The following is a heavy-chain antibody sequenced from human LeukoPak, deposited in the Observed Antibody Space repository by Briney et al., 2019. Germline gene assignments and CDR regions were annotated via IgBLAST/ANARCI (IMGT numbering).Heavy chain of an antibody. V-gene: IGHV4-59*12. Sequence: SQTLSLTCTVSGGSISSYYWSWIRQPPGKGLEWIGYIYYSGSTNYNPSLKSRVTISVDTSKNQFSLKLSSVTAADTAVYYCARTDVPAAMGFFDYWGQGTLVTVSS. D-gene: IGHD2-2*01. CDR3: ARTDVPAAMGFFDY. J-gene: IGHJ4*02. CDR1: GGSISSYY. CDR2: IYYSGST.